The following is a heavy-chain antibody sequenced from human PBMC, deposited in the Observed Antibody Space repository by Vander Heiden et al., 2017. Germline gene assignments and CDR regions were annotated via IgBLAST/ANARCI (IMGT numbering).Heavy chain of an antibody. CDR1: GFTFRSYA. D-gene: IGHD3-3*01. CDR2: ISYDGSNK. CDR3: ARGVGDFDY. V-gene: IGHV3-30-3*01. J-gene: IGHJ4*02. Sequence: QVQLVESGGGAVQPGRSLRLSCAASGFTFRSYAMHWVRQAPGKGLEWVAVISYDGSNKYYADSVKGRFTISRDNSKNTLYLQMNSLRAEDTAVYYCARGVGDFDYWGQGTLVTVSS.